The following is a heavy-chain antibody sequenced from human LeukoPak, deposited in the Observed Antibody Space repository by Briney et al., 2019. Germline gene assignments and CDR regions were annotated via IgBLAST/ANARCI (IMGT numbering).Heavy chain of an antibody. Sequence: GGSLRLSRAPSGFTFSSYGMHWVRQAPRKGLEWVAVIWYDGSKKYYADSVKGRFTISRDNSKNTLYLQMNSLRAEDTAVYYCAREGYSSSGYAYWGQGTLVTVSS. J-gene: IGHJ4*02. CDR1: GFTFSSYG. CDR2: IWYDGSKK. CDR3: AREGYSSSGYAY. V-gene: IGHV3-33*01. D-gene: IGHD6-13*01.